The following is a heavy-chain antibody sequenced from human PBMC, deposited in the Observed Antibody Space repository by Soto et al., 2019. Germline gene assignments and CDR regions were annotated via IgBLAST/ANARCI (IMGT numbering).Heavy chain of an antibody. CDR2: IKSKTDGGTT. J-gene: IGHJ4*02. V-gene: IGHV3-15*01. CDR3: TTDGPINRS. Sequence: GGSLRLSCAASGFTFSNAWMSWVRQAPGKGLEWVCGIKSKTDGGTTDYAAPVKGRFTISRDDSKNTVYLQMDSLKTEDTAVYYCTTDGPINRSWGQGTLVTVSS. CDR1: GFTFSNAW.